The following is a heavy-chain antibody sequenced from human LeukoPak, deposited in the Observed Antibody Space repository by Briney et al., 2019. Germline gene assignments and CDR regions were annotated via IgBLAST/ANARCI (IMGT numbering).Heavy chain of an antibody. CDR3: ARDRAWNYFDY. D-gene: IGHD3-3*01. J-gene: IGHJ4*02. Sequence: GGSLRLSCAASGFTFSSYGMHWVRQAPGKGLEWVAIISNDGSRKYYAHSVEGRFTISRDNSKNTLYLQMDSLRAEDTAVYYCARDRAWNYFDYWGQGTLVTVSS. CDR2: ISNDGSRK. V-gene: IGHV3-30*03. CDR1: GFTFSSYG.